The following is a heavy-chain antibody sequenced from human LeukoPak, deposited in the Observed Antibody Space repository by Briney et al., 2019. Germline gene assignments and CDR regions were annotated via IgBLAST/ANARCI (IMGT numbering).Heavy chain of an antibody. CDR2: IYYSGST. CDR1: GGSISSSSYY. V-gene: IGHV4-39*01. Sequence: SETLSLTCTVSGGSISSSSYYWGWIRQPPGKGLEWIGSIYYSGSTYYNPSLKSRVTISVDTSKSQFSLKLSSVTAADTAVYYCASPPGSGSSPTYAEYFQHWGQGTLVTVSS. CDR3: ASPPGSGSSPTYAEYFQH. D-gene: IGHD3-10*01. J-gene: IGHJ1*01.